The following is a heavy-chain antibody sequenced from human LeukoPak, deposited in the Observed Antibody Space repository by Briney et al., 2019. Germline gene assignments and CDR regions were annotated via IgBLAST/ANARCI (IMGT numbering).Heavy chain of an antibody. J-gene: IGHJ6*02. CDR3: AHGVAATVVTPGPIYYYGMDV. CDR1: GGSFSGYY. Sequence: SETLSLTCAVYGGSFSGYYWSWIRQPPGKGLEWIGEIYHSGSTNYNPSLKSRVTISVDTSKNQFSLKLSSVTAADTAVYYCAHGVAATVVTPGPIYYYGMDVWGQGTTVTVSS. D-gene: IGHD4-23*01. V-gene: IGHV4-34*01. CDR2: IYHSGST.